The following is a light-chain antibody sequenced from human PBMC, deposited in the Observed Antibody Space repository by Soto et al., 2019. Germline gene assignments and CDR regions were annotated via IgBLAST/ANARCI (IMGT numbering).Light chain of an antibody. V-gene: IGKV3-11*01. CDR1: QGIGGT. CDR2: DAS. Sequence: EVVMRQSPATLSVSPGEGATLSCRASQGIGGTLAWYQHKPGQAPRLLIYDASTRATGIPARFSGSGSGTDFTLTISSLEPEDFAVYYCQQRSNWPSITFGQGTRLEI. CDR3: QQRSNWPSIT. J-gene: IGKJ5*01.